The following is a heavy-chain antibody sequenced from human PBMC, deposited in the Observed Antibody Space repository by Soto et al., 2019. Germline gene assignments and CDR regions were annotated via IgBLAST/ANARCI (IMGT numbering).Heavy chain of an antibody. CDR3: ARDKLTGLFDY. Sequence: SETLSLTCAVYGGSFSGYYWTWIRQPPGTGLEWIGEINHSGSTNYNPSLKSRVTISVDTSKNQFSLKLTSVTAADTAVYYCARDKLTGLFDYWAQGTLVTVSS. J-gene: IGHJ4*02. D-gene: IGHD2-8*02. V-gene: IGHV4-34*01. CDR2: INHSGST. CDR1: GGSFSGYY.